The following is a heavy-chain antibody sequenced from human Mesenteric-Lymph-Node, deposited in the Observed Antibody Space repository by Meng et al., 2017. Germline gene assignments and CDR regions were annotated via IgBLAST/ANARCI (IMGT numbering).Heavy chain of an antibody. J-gene: IGHJ5*02. D-gene: IGHD6-13*01. CDR3: AGGYSSSWYEDWFDP. CDR2: ISSSGSTI. CDR1: GFTFSDYY. V-gene: IGHV3-11*04. Sequence: GESLKISCAASGFTFSDYYMSWIRQAPGKGLEWVSYISSSGSTIYYADSVKGRFTISRDNAKNSLYLQMNSLRAEDTVVYYCAGGYSSSWYEDWFDPWGQGTLVTVSS.